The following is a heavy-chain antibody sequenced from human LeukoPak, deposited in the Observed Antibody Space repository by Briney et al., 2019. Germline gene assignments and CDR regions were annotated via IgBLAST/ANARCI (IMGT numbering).Heavy chain of an antibody. D-gene: IGHD6-13*01. Sequence: GGSLRLSCAASGFTFSSYWMSWVRQAPGKGLEWVANIKQDGSEKYYVDSVKGRFTISRDNAKNSLYLQMNSLRAEDTAVYYCARDSWPISSSWCFDYCGQGTLVTVSS. CDR1: GFTFSSYW. J-gene: IGHJ4*02. CDR2: IKQDGSEK. CDR3: ARDSWPISSSWCFDY. V-gene: IGHV3-7*01.